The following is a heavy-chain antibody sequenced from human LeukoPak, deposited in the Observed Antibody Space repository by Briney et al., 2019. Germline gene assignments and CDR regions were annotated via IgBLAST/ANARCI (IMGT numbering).Heavy chain of an antibody. CDR1: AFTFRSYA. CDR3: AKPKDNSLYCFDY. J-gene: IGHJ4*02. CDR2: ISGSGGST. D-gene: IGHD1-20*01. V-gene: IGHV3-23*01. Sequence: PGGSLRVSCAASAFTFRSYAMSWVRQAGGKGLEWVSAISGSGGSTYYADSVKGRFTIPRDNSKNTLYLQMSSLRAEDTAVYYCAKPKDNSLYCFDYWGQGTLVTVSS.